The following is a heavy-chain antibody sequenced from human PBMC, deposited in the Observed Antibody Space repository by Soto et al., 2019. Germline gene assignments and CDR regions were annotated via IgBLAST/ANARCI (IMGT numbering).Heavy chain of an antibody. D-gene: IGHD1-1*01. CDR1: GYTFTNHH. CDR3: VRMASTTLMKCGFDL. CDR2: VTPMNGAT. Sequence: QVQLVQSGAEVKMPGASVKVSCKAYGYTFTNHHVHWVRPAPGQGLESMGIVTPMNGATHYAARSTARVDLTLTASINTVHSQLTSVTSEDTAVYYWVRMASTTLMKCGFDLWGQGNLLAVSS. J-gene: IGHJ4*02. V-gene: IGHV1-46*01.